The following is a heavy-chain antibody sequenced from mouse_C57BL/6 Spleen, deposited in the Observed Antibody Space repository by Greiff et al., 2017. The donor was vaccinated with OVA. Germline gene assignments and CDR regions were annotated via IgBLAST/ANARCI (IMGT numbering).Heavy chain of an antibody. V-gene: IGHV1-81*01. CDR2: IYPRSGNT. Sequence: QVQLKESGAELARPGASVKLSCKASGYTFTSYGISWVKQRTGQGLEWIGEIYPRSGNTYYNEKFKGKATLTADKSSSTAYMELRSLTSEDSAVYFCAGGYGSSYDAMDYWGQGTSVTVSS. CDR1: GYTFTSYG. D-gene: IGHD1-1*01. CDR3: AGGYGSSYDAMDY. J-gene: IGHJ4*01.